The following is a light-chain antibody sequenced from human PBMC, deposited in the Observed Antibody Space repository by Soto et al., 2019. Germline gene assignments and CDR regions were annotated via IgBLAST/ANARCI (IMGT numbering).Light chain of an antibody. V-gene: IGLV2-14*01. CDR3: SSYTSSATHL. CDR2: DVS. CDR1: SSDVGGYDY. Sequence: QSVLTQPASVSGSPGQSITISCTGTSSDVGGYDYVSWYQQNPGKAPKLMIYDVSNRPPGVSNRFSGSKSGNTASLAISGLQAEDEADYYCSSYTSSATHLFGGGTQLTVL. J-gene: IGLJ2*01.